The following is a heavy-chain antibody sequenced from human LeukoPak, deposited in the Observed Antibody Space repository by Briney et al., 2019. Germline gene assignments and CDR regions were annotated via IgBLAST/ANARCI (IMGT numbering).Heavy chain of an antibody. CDR1: GGTFRNYA. CDR3: AREAAGSSSYYYQHMDA. Sequence: ASVKVSCKASGGTFRNYAITWVRQAPGQGLEWMGRSIPTFGTSDYSQKLHGRVTITMDDSAATAYMELSRLRSDDTAVYYCAREAAGSSSYYYQHMDAWGQGTTITVSS. V-gene: IGHV1-69*05. J-gene: IGHJ6*03. D-gene: IGHD6-25*01. CDR2: SIPTFGTS.